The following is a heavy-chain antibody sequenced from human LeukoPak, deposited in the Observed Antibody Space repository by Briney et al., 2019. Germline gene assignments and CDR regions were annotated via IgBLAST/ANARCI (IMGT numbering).Heavy chain of an antibody. CDR1: GFTFSSYA. J-gene: IGHJ4*02. Sequence: SGGTLRLSCAASGFTFSSYAMTWVRQAPGKGLEWVSTISDSGDNTYYADSVKGRFTISRDNSKNTLCLQMNSLRAEDTAVYYCAKYMVSGGNCYDYWGQGTLVTVSS. CDR3: AKYMVSGGNCYDY. V-gene: IGHV3-23*01. CDR2: ISDSGDNT. D-gene: IGHD2-15*01.